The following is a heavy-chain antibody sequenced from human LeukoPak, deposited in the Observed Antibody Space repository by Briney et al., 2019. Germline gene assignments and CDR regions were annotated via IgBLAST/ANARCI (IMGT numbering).Heavy chain of an antibody. CDR3: ARTPPDYGIDY. CDR2: MSPNSGNT. V-gene: IGHV1-8*01. D-gene: IGHD4-17*01. Sequence: ASVKLSCKASGYTCISYDINWVRQATGQGLEWMGWMSPNSGNTGYAQKFQGRITMTKSTSISTAYMELSDLESEDTAVYYCARTPPDYGIDYWGQGTLVTVSS. J-gene: IGHJ4*02. CDR1: GYTCISYD.